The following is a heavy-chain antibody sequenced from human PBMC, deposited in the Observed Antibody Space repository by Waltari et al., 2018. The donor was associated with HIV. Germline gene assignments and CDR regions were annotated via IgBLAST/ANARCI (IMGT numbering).Heavy chain of an antibody. J-gene: IGHJ4*02. V-gene: IGHV1-2*04. Sequence: QVQLVQSGAEVKKPGASVKVSCKASGYTFTGYYIHWVRQAPGQGLEWMGWINPNGGYTDYAQKFQDCVTMTRDTSISTVYMELSRLTSDDTAVYYCARDGKDREAHRYDYWGQGTLVTVSS. D-gene: IGHD1-1*01. CDR3: ARDGKDREAHRYDY. CDR1: GYTFTGYY. CDR2: INPNGGYT.